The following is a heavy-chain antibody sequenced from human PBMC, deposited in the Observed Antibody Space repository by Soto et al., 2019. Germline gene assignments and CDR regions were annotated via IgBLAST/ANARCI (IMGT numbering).Heavy chain of an antibody. D-gene: IGHD2-2*01. CDR1: GFTFSSYG. J-gene: IGHJ6*02. Sequence: QVQLVESGGGVVQPGRSLRLSCAASGFTFSSYGMHWVRQAPGKGLEWVAVIWYDGSNKYYADSVKGRFTISRDNSKNTLYLQMNSLRAEDTAVYYCARDLTDIVVVPAAGYYYGMDVWGQGTTVTVSS. CDR2: IWYDGSNK. CDR3: ARDLTDIVVVPAAGYYYGMDV. V-gene: IGHV3-33*01.